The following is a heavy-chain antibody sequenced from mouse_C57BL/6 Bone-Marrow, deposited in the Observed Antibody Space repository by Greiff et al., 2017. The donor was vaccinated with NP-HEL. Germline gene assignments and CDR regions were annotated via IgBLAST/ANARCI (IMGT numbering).Heavy chain of an antibody. CDR2: IWSGGST. D-gene: IGHD2-3*01. J-gene: IGHJ2*01. V-gene: IGHV2-2*01. CDR1: GFSLTSYG. Sequence: VMLVESGPGLVQPSQSLSITCTVSGFSLTSYGVHWVRQSPGKGLEWLGVIWSGGSTDYNAALISRLSISKDNSKSQVFFKMNSLQADDTAIYYCARNGGYYLYYFDYWGQGTTLTVSS. CDR3: ARNGGYYLYYFDY.